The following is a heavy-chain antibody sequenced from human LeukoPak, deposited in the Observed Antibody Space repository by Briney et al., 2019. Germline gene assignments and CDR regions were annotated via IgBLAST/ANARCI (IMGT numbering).Heavy chain of an antibody. D-gene: IGHD1-26*01. Sequence: GGSLRFSCAASGLTFSSYAMSWVRKAPGKGLEWVSVITTSGGTTYYADSVKGRFTISRDNPKNTLYLQMNSLRGEDTAVYYCATTRAKGFDYWGQGTLVSVSS. CDR3: ATTRAKGFDY. V-gene: IGHV3-23*01. J-gene: IGHJ4*02. CDR2: ITTSGGTT. CDR1: GLTFSSYA.